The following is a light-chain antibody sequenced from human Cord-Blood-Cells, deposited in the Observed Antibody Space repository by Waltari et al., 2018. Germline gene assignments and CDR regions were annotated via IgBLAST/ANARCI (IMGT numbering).Light chain of an antibody. CDR3: QQRSNWPPFT. CDR1: QSVSSY. CDR2: DAS. V-gene: IGKV3-11*01. Sequence: EIVLTQSPATLSLSPGERATLSCRASQSVSSYLAWYQQKPGQAPRLLIYDASNRATGIPARFSGSGSGTDFTLTSSSLEPEDFAVYSCQQRSNWPPFTFGPGTKVDIK. J-gene: IGKJ3*01.